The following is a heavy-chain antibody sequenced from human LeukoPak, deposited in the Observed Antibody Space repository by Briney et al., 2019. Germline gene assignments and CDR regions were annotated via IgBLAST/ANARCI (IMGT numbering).Heavy chain of an antibody. J-gene: IGHJ6*02. CDR1: GFRFNNYD. CDR3: ARDNPAGYGMDV. Sequence: GRSLRLSCAASGFRFNNYDIQWVRQAPGKGLEWVAVISYDGSNKYYADSVKGRFTISRDNPKNTLYLQMNSLRAEDMAVYYCARDNPAGYGMDVWGQGTTVTVSS. CDR2: ISYDGSNK. V-gene: IGHV3-30-3*01.